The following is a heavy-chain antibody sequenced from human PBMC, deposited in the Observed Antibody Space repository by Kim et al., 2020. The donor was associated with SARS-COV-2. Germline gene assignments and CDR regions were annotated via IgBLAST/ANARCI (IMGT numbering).Heavy chain of an antibody. V-gene: IGHV4-34*01. CDR2: INHSGST. CDR3: ARGRVDIVATIVLYYFDY. Sequence: SETLSLPCAVYGGSFSGYYWSWIRQPPGKGLEWIGEINHSGSTNYNPSLKSRVTISVDTSKNQFSLKLSSVTAADTAVYYCARGRVDIVATIVLYYFDYWGHGTLVTVSS. CDR1: GGSFSGYY. J-gene: IGHJ4*01. D-gene: IGHD5-12*01.